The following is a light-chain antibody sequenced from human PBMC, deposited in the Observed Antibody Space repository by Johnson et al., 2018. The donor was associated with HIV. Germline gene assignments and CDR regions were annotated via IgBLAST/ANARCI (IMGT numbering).Light chain of an antibody. CDR1: SSNIGNNY. CDR2: ENN. J-gene: IGLJ1*01. Sequence: QSVLTQPPSVSAAPGQKVTISCSGRSSNIGNNYVSWYQHLPGAAPKLLIYENNKRPSGIPDRFSGSKSGTYATLAIPGLWPADEADYHCLAWDTGPRAWEVFGTGTKVTVL. V-gene: IGLV1-41*01. CDR3: LAWDTGPRAWEV.